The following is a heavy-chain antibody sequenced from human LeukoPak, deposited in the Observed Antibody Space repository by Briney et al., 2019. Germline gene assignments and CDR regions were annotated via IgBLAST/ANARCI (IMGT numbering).Heavy chain of an antibody. D-gene: IGHD2-15*01. Sequence: SETLSLACTVSGGSISSYYWSWIRQPPGKGLEWVGYIYYSGSTNYNPSLKSRVTISVDTSKNQFSLKLSSVTAADTAVYYCAREGPYCSGGSCYPDAFDIWGQGTMVTVSS. CDR1: GGSISSYY. CDR3: AREGPYCSGGSCYPDAFDI. CDR2: IYYSGST. V-gene: IGHV4-59*01. J-gene: IGHJ3*02.